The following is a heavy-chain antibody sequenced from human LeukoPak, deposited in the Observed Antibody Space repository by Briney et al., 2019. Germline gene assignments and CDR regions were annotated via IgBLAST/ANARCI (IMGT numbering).Heavy chain of an antibody. D-gene: IGHD3-22*01. CDR1: GSTFSSYA. V-gene: IGHV3-23*01. CDR2: LSGGGGDT. Sequence: SWGSLRLSCAASGSTFSSYAMSWVRQAPGKGPEWVSSLSGGGGDTYYADSVNGRFTISRDNSKKTLYLQMNSLRAEDTAVYYCAKDRYYDSRRAYDYWGQGTLVTVSS. J-gene: IGHJ4*02. CDR3: AKDRYYDSRRAYDY.